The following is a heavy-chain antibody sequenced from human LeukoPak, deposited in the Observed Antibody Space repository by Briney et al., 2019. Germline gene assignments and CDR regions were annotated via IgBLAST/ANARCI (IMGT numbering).Heavy chain of an antibody. V-gene: IGHV3-53*01. D-gene: IGHD2-15*01. CDR2: VYYGGDT. CDR1: GFTVSTNY. CDR3: ASPGYCSGSVCYSGYLQH. Sequence: GGSLRLSCAASGFTVSTNYMNWFRQAPGKGLEWVSVVYYGGDTYYADSVKGRFTISRDSSKNTLYLQMHSLRAEDTAVYYCASPGYCSGSVCYSGYLQHWGQGTLVTVST. J-gene: IGHJ1*01.